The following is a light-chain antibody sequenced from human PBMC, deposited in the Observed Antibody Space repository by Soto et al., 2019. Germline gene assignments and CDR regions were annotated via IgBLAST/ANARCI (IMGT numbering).Light chain of an antibody. CDR1: SSDVGSYNR. Sequence: QSALTQPPSVSGSPGQSVAISCTGTSSDVGSYNRVSWYQQPPGAAPKLMIYEVSNRPSGVPDRFSGSKSGNTASLTISGLQAEDEDDYYCNSYTGSSTNVFGTGTKVTVL. V-gene: IGLV2-18*02. CDR3: NSYTGSSTNV. J-gene: IGLJ1*01. CDR2: EVS.